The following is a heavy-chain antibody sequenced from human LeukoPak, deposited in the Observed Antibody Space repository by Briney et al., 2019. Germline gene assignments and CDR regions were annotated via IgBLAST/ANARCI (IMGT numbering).Heavy chain of an antibody. V-gene: IGHV4-38-2*02. D-gene: IGHD4-17*01. Sequence: SETLSLTCTVSGYSISSGHDWAWIRQSPEKGLEWIASMFDSGSTYYNPSLKSLVTTSADTSKNEFYLKLSSVTAADTAVYYCARAGTNLGDYDYWGQGTLVTVSS. J-gene: IGHJ4*02. CDR2: MFDSGST. CDR1: GYSISSGHD. CDR3: ARAGTNLGDYDY.